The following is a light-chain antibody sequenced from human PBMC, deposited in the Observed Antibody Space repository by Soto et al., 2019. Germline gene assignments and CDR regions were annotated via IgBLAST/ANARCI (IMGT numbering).Light chain of an antibody. CDR1: QGISSW. V-gene: IGKV1-5*01. J-gene: IGKJ3*01. CDR2: DAS. CDR3: QQYNIPFT. Sequence: DIQMTQSPSTLSASVGDRVTITCRASQGISSWLAWYQQKPGKAPKLLIYDASSLESGVPSRFSGSGSGTEFTLTIRSLQPDDFATYYCQQYNIPFTFGPGTKVDIK.